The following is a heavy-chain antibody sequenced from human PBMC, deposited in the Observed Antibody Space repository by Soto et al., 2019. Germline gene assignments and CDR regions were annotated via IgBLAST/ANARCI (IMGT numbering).Heavy chain of an antibody. V-gene: IGHV1-18*04. Sequence: QVQLVQSGAEVKKPGASVKVSCKASGYTFTSYGISWVRQAPGQGLEWMGWISAYNGNTNYAQKLQGRVTMTTDTSTSTAHMELKSLRPDDKAVYYCARDHQYSYGHGQFDYWGQGTLVTVSS. D-gene: IGHD5-18*01. CDR1: GYTFTSYG. CDR2: ISAYNGNT. J-gene: IGHJ4*02. CDR3: ARDHQYSYGHGQFDY.